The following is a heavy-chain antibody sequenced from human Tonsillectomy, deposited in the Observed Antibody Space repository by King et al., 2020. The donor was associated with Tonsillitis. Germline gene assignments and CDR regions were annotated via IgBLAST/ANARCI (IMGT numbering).Heavy chain of an antibody. CDR3: AKDGMTTVTYHYFDY. D-gene: IGHD4-17*01. V-gene: IGHV3-23*04. J-gene: IGHJ4*02. Sequence: VQLVESGGGLVQPGGSLRLSCAASGFTFSNYVMSWVRQAPGKGLEWVSAISGSGGSTYYADSVKGRFTISRGNSKNTLYLQMNSLRAEDTAIYYCAKDGMTTVTYHYFDYWGQGTLATVSS. CDR2: ISGSGGST. CDR1: GFTFSNYV.